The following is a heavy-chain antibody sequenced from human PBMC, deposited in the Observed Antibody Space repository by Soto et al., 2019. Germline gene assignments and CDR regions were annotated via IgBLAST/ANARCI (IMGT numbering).Heavy chain of an antibody. D-gene: IGHD5-12*01. J-gene: IGHJ6*02. Sequence: GASVKVSCKVSGYTLTELSMHWVRQAPGKGLEWMGGFDPEDGETIYAQKFQGRVTMTEDTSTDTAYMELSSLRSEDTAVYYCATRSRGGYGNIYYYYGMDVWGQGTTVTVSS. CDR2: FDPEDGET. V-gene: IGHV1-24*01. CDR1: GYTLTELS. CDR3: ATRSRGGYGNIYYYYGMDV.